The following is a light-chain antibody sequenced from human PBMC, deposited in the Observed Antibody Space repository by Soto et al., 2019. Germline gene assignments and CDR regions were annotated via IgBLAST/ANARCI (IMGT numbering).Light chain of an antibody. V-gene: IGLV3-21*04. Sequence: SYELTQPPSVSVSPGKTASITCGGTNIGSNSVHWYQQKPGQAPVLVIYYDSDRPSGIPERFSGSNSGNTATLTISRVEAGDEADYYCQVWDSSSDHRVFGGGTKLTVL. CDR2: YDS. CDR1: NIGSNS. J-gene: IGLJ2*01. CDR3: QVWDSSSDHRV.